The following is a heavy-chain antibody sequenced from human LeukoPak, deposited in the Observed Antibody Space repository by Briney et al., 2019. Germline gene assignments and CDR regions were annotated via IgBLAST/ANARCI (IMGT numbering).Heavy chain of an antibody. CDR3: AREQQQLVHNWFDP. D-gene: IGHD6-13*01. V-gene: IGHV3-11*04. CDR1: GFTFSDYY. Sequence: GGSLRLSCAASGFTFSDYYMSWIRQAPGKGLEWVSYISSSGSTIYYADSAKGRFTISRDNAKNSLYLQMNSLRAEDTAVYYCAREQQQLVHNWFDPWGQGTLVTVSS. J-gene: IGHJ5*02. CDR2: ISSSGSTI.